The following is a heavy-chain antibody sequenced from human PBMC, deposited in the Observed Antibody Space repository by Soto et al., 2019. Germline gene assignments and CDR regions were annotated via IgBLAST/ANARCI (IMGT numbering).Heavy chain of an antibody. Sequence: PSETLSLTCAVYGGSFSGYYWSWIRQPPGKGLEWIGEINHSGSTNYNPSLKSRVTISVDTSKNQFSLKLSSMTAADTAVYYCARGARITMVRGVIAWFDPWGQGTLVTVSS. CDR1: GGSFSGYY. V-gene: IGHV4-34*01. CDR2: INHSGST. J-gene: IGHJ5*02. CDR3: ARGARITMVRGVIAWFDP. D-gene: IGHD3-10*01.